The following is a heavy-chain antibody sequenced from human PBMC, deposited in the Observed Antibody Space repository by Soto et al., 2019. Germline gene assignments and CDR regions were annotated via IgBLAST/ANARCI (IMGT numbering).Heavy chain of an antibody. V-gene: IGHV1-46*01. CDR2: FNPTGDTA. CDR3: ARGGRIVDTGIGYYYYHAMDV. Sequence: WASVKVSCKASGYTFTSYYIHWVRQAPGQGLEWMGIFNPTGDTASYAQKLQGRVTMTRDTSTGTAYMELGSLRSEDTAVYYCARGGRIVDTGIGYYYYHAMDVWGQGTTVTVSS. D-gene: IGHD5-18*01. CDR1: GYTFTSYY. J-gene: IGHJ6*02.